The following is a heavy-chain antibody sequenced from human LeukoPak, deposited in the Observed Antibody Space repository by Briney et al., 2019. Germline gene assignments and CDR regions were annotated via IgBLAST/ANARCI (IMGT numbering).Heavy chain of an antibody. CDR3: ARGSTAVGYKIYYFDY. CDR2: IYTSGST. V-gene: IGHV4-4*07. D-gene: IGHD6-19*01. Sequence: SETLSLTCTVSGGSISSYYWSWIRQPAGKGLEWIGRIYTSGSTNYNPSLKSRVTISVDKSKNQFSLKLSSVTAADTAVYYCARGSTAVGYKIYYFDYWGQGTLVTVSS. J-gene: IGHJ4*02. CDR1: GGSISSYY.